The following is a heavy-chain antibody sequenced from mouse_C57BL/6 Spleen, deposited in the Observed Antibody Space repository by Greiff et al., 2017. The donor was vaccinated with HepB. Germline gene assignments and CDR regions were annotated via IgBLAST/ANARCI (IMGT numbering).Heavy chain of an antibody. D-gene: IGHD2-4*01. Sequence: EVQLVESGEGLVKPGGSLKLSCAASGFTFSSYAMSWVRQTPEKRLEWVAYISSGGDYIYYADTVKGRFTISRDNARNTLYLQMSSLKSEDTAMYYCTRAGVYDYDGAWFAYWGQGTLVTVSA. CDR3: TRAGVYDYDGAWFAY. V-gene: IGHV5-9-1*02. CDR1: GFTFSSYA. J-gene: IGHJ3*01. CDR2: ISSGGDYI.